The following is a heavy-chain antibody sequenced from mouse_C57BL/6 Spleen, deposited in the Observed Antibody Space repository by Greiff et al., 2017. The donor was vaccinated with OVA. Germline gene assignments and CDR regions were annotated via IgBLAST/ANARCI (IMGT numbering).Heavy chain of an antibody. CDR1: GFSFNTYA. CDR2: IRSKSNNYAT. CDR3: VRQGDPYYFDY. V-gene: IGHV10-1*01. D-gene: IGHD3-3*01. Sequence: EVKLMESGGGLVQPKGSLKLSCAASGFSFNTYAMNWVRQAPGKGLEWVARIRSKSNNYATYYADSVKDRFTISRDDSESMLYLQMNNLKTEDTAMYYCVRQGDPYYFDYWGQGTTLTVSS. J-gene: IGHJ2*01.